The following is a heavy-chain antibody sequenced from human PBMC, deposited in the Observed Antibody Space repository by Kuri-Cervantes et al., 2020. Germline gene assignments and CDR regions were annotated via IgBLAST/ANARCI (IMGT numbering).Heavy chain of an antibody. V-gene: IGHV3-21*03. D-gene: IGHD3-22*01. CDR2: ISSSSSYI. Sequence: ETLSLTCAASGFTFSTYSMNWVRQAPGKGLEWVSSISSSSSYIYYADSVKGRFTISRDNAKNSLYLQMNSLRAEDTAVYYCARASYYDSSGYYFYFDYWGQGTLVTVSS. CDR1: GFTFSTYS. J-gene: IGHJ4*02. CDR3: ARASYYDSSGYYFYFDY.